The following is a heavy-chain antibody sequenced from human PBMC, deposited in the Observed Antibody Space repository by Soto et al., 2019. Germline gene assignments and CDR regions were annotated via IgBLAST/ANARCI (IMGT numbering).Heavy chain of an antibody. CDR1: GFSLSTSGVG. V-gene: IGHV2-5*01. J-gene: IGHJ4*02. CDR2: IYWNDDK. D-gene: IGHD3-22*01. CDR3: ARFTELPTMIVVVRWTHFDY. Sequence: SGPTLVNPTQTLTLTCTFSGFSLSTSGVGVGWIRQPPGKALEWLALIYWNDDKRYSPSLKSRLTITKDTSKNQVVLTMTNMDPVDTATYYCARFTELPTMIVVVRWTHFDYWGQGTLVTVSS.